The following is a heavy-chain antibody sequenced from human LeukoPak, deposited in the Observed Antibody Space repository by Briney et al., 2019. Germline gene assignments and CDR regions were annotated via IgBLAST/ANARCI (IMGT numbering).Heavy chain of an antibody. CDR3: VRDPRLLAVADDVFDI. D-gene: IGHD6-19*01. CDR1: GFTFSSYA. CDR2: ISGSGGGST. Sequence: PGGSLRLSCAASGFTFSSYAMSWVRQAPGKGLEWVSGISGSGGGSTYDADSVKGKFAISRDNSKNTVYLQMNTVRAEDTAVYYCVRDPRLLAVADDVFDIWGQGTTVTVSS. V-gene: IGHV3-23*01. J-gene: IGHJ3*02.